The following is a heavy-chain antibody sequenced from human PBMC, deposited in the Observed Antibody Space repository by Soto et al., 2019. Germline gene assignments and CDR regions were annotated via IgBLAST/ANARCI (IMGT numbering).Heavy chain of an antibody. Sequence: GESLKLSCKGSGYSFTNNWIGWVRQMPGKSLEWMGIIYPSDSDTRYSPSFQGQVTISADKSISTAYLQWSSLKASDTAIYYCARHYGHYFDYWGQGTLVTVSS. D-gene: IGHD3-10*01. CDR2: IYPSDSDT. J-gene: IGHJ4*02. CDR3: ARHYGHYFDY. V-gene: IGHV5-51*01. CDR1: GYSFTNNW.